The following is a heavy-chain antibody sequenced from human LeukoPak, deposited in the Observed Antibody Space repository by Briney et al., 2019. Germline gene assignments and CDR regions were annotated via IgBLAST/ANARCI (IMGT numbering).Heavy chain of an antibody. CDR2: LSGSGGDT. Sequence: GGSLRLSCAASGFTFSRNAMSRVRQAPGKGLEWVSSLSGSGGDTYYADSVKGRFTISRDNSKNTVYLQMNSLRAEDTAVYYCAKDPYGTRYFDHWGQGTLVTVSS. J-gene: IGHJ4*02. CDR1: GFTFSRNA. CDR3: AKDPYGTRYFDH. D-gene: IGHD2-2*01. V-gene: IGHV3-23*01.